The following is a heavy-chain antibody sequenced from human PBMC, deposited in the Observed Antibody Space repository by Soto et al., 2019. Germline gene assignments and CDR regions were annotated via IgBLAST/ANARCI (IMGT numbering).Heavy chain of an antibody. J-gene: IGHJ6*02. D-gene: IGHD4-17*01. CDR2: IYYSGST. CDR1: GGSISSSSYY. Sequence: QLQLQESGPGLVKPSETLSLTYTVSGGSISSSSYYWGWIRQPPGKGLEWIGSIYYSGSTYYNPSLKSRVTISVDTSKNQFSLKLSSVTAADTAVHYCARSLTTVVTMDVWGQGTTVTVSS. V-gene: IGHV4-39*01. CDR3: ARSLTTVVTMDV.